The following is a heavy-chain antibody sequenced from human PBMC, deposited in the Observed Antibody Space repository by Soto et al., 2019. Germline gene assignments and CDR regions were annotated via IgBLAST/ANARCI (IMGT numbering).Heavy chain of an antibody. Sequence: EVQLVESGGGLVKPGGSLRLSCAASGFTFSSYSMNWVRQAPGKGLEWVSSISSSSSYIYYADSVKGRFTISRDNAKNSLYLQMNSLRAEDTAVYYCARTGSRHNWFDPWGQGTLVTVSS. J-gene: IGHJ5*02. CDR3: ARTGSRHNWFDP. CDR1: GFTFSSYS. D-gene: IGHD1-26*01. CDR2: ISSSSSYI. V-gene: IGHV3-21*01.